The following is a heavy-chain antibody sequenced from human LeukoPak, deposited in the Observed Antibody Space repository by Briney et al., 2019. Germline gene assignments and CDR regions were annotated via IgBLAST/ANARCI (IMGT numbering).Heavy chain of an antibody. CDR1: GGTFSSYA. Sequence: SVKVSCKASGGTFSSYAISWVRQAPGQGLEWMGGIIPIFGTANYAQKFQGRVTITADESTSTAYMELSSLRSDDTAVYYCARDRYGGPNPFDYWGQGTLVTVSS. J-gene: IGHJ4*02. V-gene: IGHV1-69*13. D-gene: IGHD1-1*01. CDR3: ARDRYGGPNPFDY. CDR2: IIPIFGTA.